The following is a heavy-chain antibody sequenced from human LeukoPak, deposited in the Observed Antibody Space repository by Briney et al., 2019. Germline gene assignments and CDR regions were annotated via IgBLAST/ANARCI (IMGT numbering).Heavy chain of an antibody. CDR3: AREGYSSSWYRGYYY. CDR1: GGSISSSSYY. CDR2: IYYSGST. Sequence: SETLSLTCTVSGGSISSSSYYWGWIRQPPGKGLEWIGSIYYSGSTYYNPSLKSRVTISVDTSKNQFSLKLSSVTAADTAVYYCAREGYSSSWYRGYYYWGQGTLVTVSS. D-gene: IGHD6-13*01. V-gene: IGHV4-39*02. J-gene: IGHJ4*02.